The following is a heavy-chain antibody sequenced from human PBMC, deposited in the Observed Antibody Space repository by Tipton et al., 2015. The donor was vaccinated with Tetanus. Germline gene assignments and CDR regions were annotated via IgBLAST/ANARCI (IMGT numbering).Heavy chain of an antibody. J-gene: IGHJ4*02. V-gene: IGHV3-21*01. CDR1: GFIFSSYT. Sequence: SLRLSCSVSGFIFSSYTMNWVRQAPGKGLEWVSSISSTTTYIYYADSVKGRFTISRDNAKNSLYLQMNSLRAEDTALYYCASGSSLDYWGQGTLVAVSS. D-gene: IGHD6-6*01. CDR2: ISSTTTYI. CDR3: ASGSSLDY.